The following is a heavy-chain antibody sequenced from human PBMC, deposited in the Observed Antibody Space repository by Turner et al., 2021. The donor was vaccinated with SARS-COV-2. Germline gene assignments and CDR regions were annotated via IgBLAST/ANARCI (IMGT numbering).Heavy chain of an antibody. D-gene: IGHD2-2*01. J-gene: IGHJ6*02. CDR2: FYKIGSI. CDR1: GGSISSKS. V-gene: IGHV4-59*08. CDR3: ARQRLVVVPAAIINGMDV. Sequence: QVQLQESGPGLVRPSETLSLTCTVSGGSISSKSWSWIRQSPGRGLEWIGYFYKIGSIDYNPSLRSRVTISVDTSKNQLSLNLISVTAADTAVYYCARQRLVVVPAAIINGMDVWGQGTTVTVSS.